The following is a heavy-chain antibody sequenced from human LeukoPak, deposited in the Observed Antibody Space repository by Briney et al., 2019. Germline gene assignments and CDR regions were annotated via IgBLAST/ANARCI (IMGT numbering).Heavy chain of an antibody. CDR1: GGSISSGGYY. CDR3: ARSTSLVTPADY. J-gene: IGHJ4*02. CDR2: IYYSGST. Sequence: SGTLSLTCTVSGGSISSGGYYWSWIRQHPGKGLEWIGYIYYSGSTYYNPSLKSRVTISVDTSKNQFSLKLSSVTAADTAVYYCARSTSLVTPADYWGQGTLVTVSS. D-gene: IGHD4-23*01. V-gene: IGHV4-31*03.